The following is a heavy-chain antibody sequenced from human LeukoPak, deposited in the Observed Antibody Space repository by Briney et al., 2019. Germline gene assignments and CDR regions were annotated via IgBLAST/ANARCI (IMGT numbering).Heavy chain of an antibody. V-gene: IGHV3-53*01. CDR3: ASNHGIPLADPLFNI. D-gene: IGHD6-19*01. CDR2: IYSGGDT. CDR1: GFTDSNNY. Sequence: GGSLRLSCAASGFTDSNNYMNWVRQAPGKGLEWVSTIYSGGDTYYADSVKGRFTISRDNSKNTLYLQMNSLRAEDTAVYYCASNHGIPLADPLFNIWGLGTLVTVSS. J-gene: IGHJ3*02.